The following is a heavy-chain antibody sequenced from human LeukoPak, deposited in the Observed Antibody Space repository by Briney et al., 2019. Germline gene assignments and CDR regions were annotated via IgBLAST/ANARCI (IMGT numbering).Heavy chain of an antibody. D-gene: IGHD3-22*01. Sequence: PGGSLRLSCAASGFTFSSYAMSWVRQAPGKGLEWVSAISGNGGSTYYADSVKGRFTISRDNSKNTLYLQMNSLRAEDTAVYYCAKELDDSSGYPAEYWGQGTLVTVSS. J-gene: IGHJ4*02. CDR3: AKELDDSSGYPAEY. V-gene: IGHV3-23*01. CDR1: GFTFSSYA. CDR2: ISGNGGST.